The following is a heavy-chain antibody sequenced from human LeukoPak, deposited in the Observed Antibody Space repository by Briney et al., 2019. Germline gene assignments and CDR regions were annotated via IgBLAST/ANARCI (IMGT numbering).Heavy chain of an antibody. CDR3: ASSTPGGYDFK. CDR2: ISSSSSTI. V-gene: IGHV3-48*01. CDR1: GFTFSSYS. J-gene: IGHJ4*02. Sequence: AGGSLRLSCAASGFTFSSYSMNWVRQAPGKGLEWVSYISSSSSTIYHADSVKGRFTISRDNAKKSLYLRMNSLRAEDTAVYYCASSTPGGYDFKWGQGTLVTVSS. D-gene: IGHD5-12*01.